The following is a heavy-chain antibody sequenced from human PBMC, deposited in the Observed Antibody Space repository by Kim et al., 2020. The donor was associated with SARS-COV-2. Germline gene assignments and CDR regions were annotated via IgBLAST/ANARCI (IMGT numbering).Heavy chain of an antibody. J-gene: IGHJ5*02. CDR2: IYYSGST. CDR1: GGSISSSSYY. CDR3: ARQVSHIVVVIAIQWWFDP. V-gene: IGHV4-39*01. D-gene: IGHD2-21*01. Sequence: SETLSLTCTVSGGSISSSSYYWGWIRQPPGKGLEWIGSIYYSGSTYYNPSLKSRVTISVDTSKNQFSLKLSSVTAADTAVYYCARQVSHIVVVIAIQWWFDPWGQGTLVTVSS.